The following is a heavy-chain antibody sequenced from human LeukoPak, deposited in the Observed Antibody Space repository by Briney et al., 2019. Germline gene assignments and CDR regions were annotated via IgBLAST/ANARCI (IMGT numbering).Heavy chain of an antibody. CDR3: AKWPRYCRGGSCYGSGGYY. CDR2: ISGSGGST. V-gene: IGHV3-23*01. CDR1: GFTFSSYT. D-gene: IGHD2-15*01. J-gene: IGHJ4*02. Sequence: PGGSLRLSCAASGFTFSSYTMNWVRQAPGKGLEWVSAISGSGGSTYYADSVKGRFTISRDTSKNTLYLQMSSLRAEDTAVYYCAKWPRYCRGGSCYGSGGYYWGQGILVTVSS.